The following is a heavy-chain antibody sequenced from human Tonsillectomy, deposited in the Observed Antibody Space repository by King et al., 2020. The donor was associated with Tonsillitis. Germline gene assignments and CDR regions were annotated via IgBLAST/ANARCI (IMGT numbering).Heavy chain of an antibody. CDR3: ARDTPGGTGWLGFDN. V-gene: IGHV4-59*01. J-gene: IGHJ4*02. CDR1: GGSINNYY. Sequence: VQLQESGPGLVKPSETLSLTCTVSGGSINNYYWSWTRQPPGKGLEWIGYISFTGSTNYNPSLKSRVTISLDTSKDQFSLKLTSVTAADTAVYYCARDTPGGTGWLGFDNWGQGTLVTVSS. D-gene: IGHD6-19*01. CDR2: ISFTGST.